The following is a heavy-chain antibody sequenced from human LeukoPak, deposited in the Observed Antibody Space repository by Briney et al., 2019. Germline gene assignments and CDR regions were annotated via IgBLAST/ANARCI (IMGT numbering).Heavy chain of an antibody. J-gene: IGHJ4*02. CDR3: AKGDTAMHRYFDY. V-gene: IGHV3-23*01. D-gene: IGHD5-18*01. CDR1: GFTFSIYA. CDR2: ISGSGGST. Sequence: QPGGSLRLACAPSGFTFSIYAISWVRQAPGKGPEWVSAISGSGGSTYYADSVKGRFTLSRDNSKNTLYLQMNSLRAEDTAVYYCAKGDTAMHRYFDYWGQGTLVTVS.